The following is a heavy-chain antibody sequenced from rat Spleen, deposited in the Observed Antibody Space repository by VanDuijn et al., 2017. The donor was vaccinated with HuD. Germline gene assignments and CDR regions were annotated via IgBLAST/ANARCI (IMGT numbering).Heavy chain of an antibody. CDR3: TTEATRAYFDY. D-gene: IGHD1-4*01. Sequence: VQVVESGGGLVQPKESLKISCAASGFTFSNAAMYWVRQAPGKGLEWVARIRTKPNNYATYYADSVKGRFTISRDDSKSMVCLQMDNLKTEDTAMYYCTTEATRAYFDYWGQGVMVTVSS. CDR2: IRTKPNNYAT. V-gene: IGHV10-5*01. J-gene: IGHJ2*01. CDR1: GFTFSNAA.